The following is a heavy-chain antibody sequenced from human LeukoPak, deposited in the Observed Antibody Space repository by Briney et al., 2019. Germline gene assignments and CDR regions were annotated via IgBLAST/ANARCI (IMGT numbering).Heavy chain of an antibody. J-gene: IGHJ4*02. Sequence: SETLSLTCAVSGGSISNYYWSWIRQPPGKGLEWIGYISYSGSTNYNPSLKSRATISLDTSKSQFSLNLSSVTAADTAVYYCARGVGATTSLLHWGQGTLVTVSS. CDR1: GGSISNYY. CDR3: ARGVGATTSLLH. D-gene: IGHD1-26*01. V-gene: IGHV4-59*01. CDR2: ISYSGST.